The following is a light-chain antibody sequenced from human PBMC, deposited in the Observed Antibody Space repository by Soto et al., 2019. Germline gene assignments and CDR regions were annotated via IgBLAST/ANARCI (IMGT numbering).Light chain of an antibody. CDR3: QQRSNWIT. J-gene: IGKJ5*01. Sequence: DIQMTQSPSTLSASVGDRVTITFRASQSISSWLAWYQQKPGKAPKLLIYDASSLESGVPSRFSGSGSGTDFTLTISSLEPEDFAVYYCQQRSNWITFGQGTRLEIK. V-gene: IGKV1-5*01. CDR1: QSISSW. CDR2: DAS.